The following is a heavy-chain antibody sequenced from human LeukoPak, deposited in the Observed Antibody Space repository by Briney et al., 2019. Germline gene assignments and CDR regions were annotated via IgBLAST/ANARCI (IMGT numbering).Heavy chain of an antibody. CDR1: GFTFSAYS. J-gene: IGHJ4*02. CDR3: AREGSYGSDTPAY. V-gene: IGHV3-21*01. Sequence: GGSLRLSCAASGFTFSAYSMNWVRQAPGKGLEWVSSISSSSSYIYYADSVKGRFTISRDNAKNSLYLQMNSLRAEDTAVYYCAREGSYGSDTPAYWGQGTLVTVSS. D-gene: IGHD3-10*01. CDR2: ISSSSSYI.